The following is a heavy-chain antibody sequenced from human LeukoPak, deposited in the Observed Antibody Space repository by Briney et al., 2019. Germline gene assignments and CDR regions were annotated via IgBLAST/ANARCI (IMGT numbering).Heavy chain of an antibody. CDR1: GGSITSYY. CDR2: IYYSGST. V-gene: IGHV4-59*01. CDR3: ASSSGWYYFDY. D-gene: IGHD6-19*01. Sequence: PSETLSLTCTVSGGSITSYYWSWIRQPPGKGLEWIGYIYYSGSTNYNPSLKSRVTISVDTSKNQFSLKLSSVTAADTAVYYCASSSGWYYFDYWGQETLVTVSS. J-gene: IGHJ4*02.